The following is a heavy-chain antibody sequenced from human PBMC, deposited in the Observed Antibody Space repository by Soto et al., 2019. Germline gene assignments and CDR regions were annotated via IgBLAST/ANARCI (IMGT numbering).Heavy chain of an antibody. Sequence: QVPLVQSGAEVKEPGASVKVSCKASGYTFSDYYIHWVRQAPGQGLEWMGWVNPNTGGTNYAQKFRAWVTLTRDMSINTAYMEMSRLRSGDTALYYCARTESSGWFTFDSWGQGTLVTVSS. J-gene: IGHJ4*02. CDR3: ARTESSGWFTFDS. D-gene: IGHD6-19*01. V-gene: IGHV1-2*04. CDR2: VNPNTGGT. CDR1: GYTFSDYY.